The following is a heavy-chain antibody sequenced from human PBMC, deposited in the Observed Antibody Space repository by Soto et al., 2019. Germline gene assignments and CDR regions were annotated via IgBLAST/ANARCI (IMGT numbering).Heavy chain of an antibody. CDR3: AIEGVAPSYYYCIDV. V-gene: IGHV1-18*01. D-gene: IGHD5-12*01. Sequence: GASVKVSCKASGYTFTRSGISWVRQAPGQGPEWMGWISSYNGDTNYAQTFQGRVTMTTDTSTSTAYMELRSLRSDDTAVYYCAIEGVAPSYYYCIDVLRQATPVT. CDR1: GYTFTRSG. CDR2: ISSYNGDT. J-gene: IGHJ6*02.